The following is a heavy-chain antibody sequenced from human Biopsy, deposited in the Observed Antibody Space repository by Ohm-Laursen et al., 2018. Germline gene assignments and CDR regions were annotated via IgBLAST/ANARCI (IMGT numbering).Heavy chain of an antibody. V-gene: IGHV4-59*01. CDR3: ARDRGYYSDRTVPGYFDL. D-gene: IGHD3-22*01. Sequence: SETLSLTWTVSGGPIYSYYWSWIRQPPGKALEWIGYIYFTGRTSYNPSLQSRVTISVDTSKNHFSLRLRSVTPADTAIYYCARDRGYYSDRTVPGYFDLWGRGTLVTVSS. CDR1: GGPIYSYY. J-gene: IGHJ2*01. CDR2: IYFTGRT.